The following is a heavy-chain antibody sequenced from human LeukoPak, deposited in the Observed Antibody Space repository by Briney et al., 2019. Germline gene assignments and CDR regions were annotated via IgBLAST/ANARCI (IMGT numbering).Heavy chain of an antibody. V-gene: IGHV3-30*18. D-gene: IGHD3-22*01. Sequence: GGSLRLSCAASGFTFSSYGMHWVRQAPGKGLEWVAVISYDGSNKYYADSVKGRFTISRDNSKNTLYLQMNSLRAEDTAVYYCAKPYYYDSSGYLRDYWGQGTLVTVSS. CDR2: ISYDGSNK. J-gene: IGHJ4*02. CDR1: GFTFSSYG. CDR3: AKPYYYDSSGYLRDY.